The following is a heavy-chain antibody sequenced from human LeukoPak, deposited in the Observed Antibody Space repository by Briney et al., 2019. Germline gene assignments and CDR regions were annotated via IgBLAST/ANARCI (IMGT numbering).Heavy chain of an antibody. Sequence: SETLSLTCAVYGGSFSGYYWSWIRQPPGKGLEWIGEINHSGSTNYNPSLKSRVTISVDTSKNQFSLKLSSVTAADTAVYYCARLRRRGRLYYFDYWGQGTLVTVSS. CDR3: ARLRRRGRLYYFDY. D-gene: IGHD2-15*01. V-gene: IGHV4-34*01. J-gene: IGHJ4*02. CDR2: INHSGST. CDR1: GGSFSGYY.